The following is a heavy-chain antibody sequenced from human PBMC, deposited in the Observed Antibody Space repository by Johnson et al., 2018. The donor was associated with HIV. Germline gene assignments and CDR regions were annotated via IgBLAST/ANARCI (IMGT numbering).Heavy chain of an antibody. D-gene: IGHD6-13*01. J-gene: IGHJ3*02. V-gene: IGHV3-23*04. CDR2: TPGGDGGT. CDR3: FIAPDAFDI. Sequence: VQLVESGGGLVQPGGSLRVSCAASGFKYAASGLAFSNYAVKWVSLTPGGDGGTSFADSVRGRYIISRDNSKNTLYLQMNSLRAEDTAVYYCFIAPDAFDIWGQGTMVTVSS. CDR1: GFKYAA.